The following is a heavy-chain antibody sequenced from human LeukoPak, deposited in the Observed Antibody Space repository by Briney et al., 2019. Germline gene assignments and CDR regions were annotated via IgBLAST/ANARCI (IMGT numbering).Heavy chain of an antibody. CDR3: TTEPPTYYDFWSGYYDLDY. D-gene: IGHD3-3*01. CDR2: IKSKTDGGTT. CDR1: GFTFSNAW. J-gene: IGHJ4*02. V-gene: IGHV3-15*01. Sequence: PGGSLRLSCAASGFTFSNAWMSWVRQAPGKGLEWVGRIKSKTDGGTTDYAAPVKGRFTISRDDSKNTLYLQMNSLKTEDTAVYYCTTEPPTYYDFWSGYYDLDYWGQGTLVTVSS.